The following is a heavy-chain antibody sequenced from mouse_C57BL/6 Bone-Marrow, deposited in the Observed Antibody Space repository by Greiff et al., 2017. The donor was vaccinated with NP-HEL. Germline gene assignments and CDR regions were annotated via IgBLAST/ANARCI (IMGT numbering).Heavy chain of an antibody. Sequence: EVMLVESGGGLVKPGGSLKLSCAASGFTFSDYGMHWVRQAPEKGLEWVAYISSGSSTIYYADTVKGRFTISRDNAKNTLFLQMTSLRSEDTAMYYCARHLRYWYFDVWGTGTTVTVSS. CDR3: ARHLRYWYFDV. CDR2: ISSGSSTI. V-gene: IGHV5-17*01. J-gene: IGHJ1*03. CDR1: GFTFSDYG. D-gene: IGHD2-12*01.